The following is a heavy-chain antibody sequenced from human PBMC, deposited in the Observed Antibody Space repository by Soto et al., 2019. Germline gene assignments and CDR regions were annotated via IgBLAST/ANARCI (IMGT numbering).Heavy chain of an antibody. Sequence: GGPLGVFSAASGFTFSSYSLSLGRQASGKGLEWVSAISGSGGSSYYADSVKGRCTVSRDNSKNTLYLQMNSLRAEDTAVYNGARVLRAQGFSAGWDQQALVTVSS. V-gene: IGHV3-23*01. CDR3: ARVLRAQGFSAG. CDR1: GFTFSSYS. J-gene: IGHJ4*02. CDR2: ISGSGGSS. D-gene: IGHD3-10*01.